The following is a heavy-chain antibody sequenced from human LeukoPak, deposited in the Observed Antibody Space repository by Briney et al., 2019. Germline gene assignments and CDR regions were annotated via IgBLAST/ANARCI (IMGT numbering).Heavy chain of an antibody. CDR3: ARSSYSSSSSV. CDR2: INPDGSEG. CDR1: GFTFSGFW. Sequence: GGSLRLSCAVSGFTFSGFWMSWSRQAPGKGLEWVASINPDGSEGYYADVVKGRFTISRDNAKNSLYLQINSLRAEDTAVYYCARSSYSSSSSVWGQGTMVTVSS. D-gene: IGHD6-6*01. V-gene: IGHV3-7*03. J-gene: IGHJ3*01.